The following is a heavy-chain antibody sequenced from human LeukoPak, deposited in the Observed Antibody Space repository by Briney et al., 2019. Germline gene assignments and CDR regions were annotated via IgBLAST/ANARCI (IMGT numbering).Heavy chain of an antibody. J-gene: IGHJ3*02. Sequence: VASVKVSCKSSGYTFTGYYMHWVRQAPGQGLEWMGWINPNSGGTNYAQKFQGRVTMTGDTSISTAYMELSRLRSDDTAVYYCARERLRWGGDAFDIWGQGTMVTVSS. CDR2: INPNSGGT. V-gene: IGHV1-2*02. D-gene: IGHD5-12*01. CDR3: ARERLRWGGDAFDI. CDR1: GYTFTGYY.